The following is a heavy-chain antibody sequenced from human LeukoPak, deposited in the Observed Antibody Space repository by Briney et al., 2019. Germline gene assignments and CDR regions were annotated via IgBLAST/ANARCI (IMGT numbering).Heavy chain of an antibody. CDR2: ISSSSSYI. CDR1: GFTFSSYS. Sequence: GGSLRLSCAASGFTFSSYSMNWVRQAPGKGLEWVSSISSSSSYINYADSVKGRFTISRDNSKNTLYLQMNSLGAEDTAVYYCARETLRQGFDYWGQGTLVTVSS. V-gene: IGHV3-21*04. J-gene: IGHJ4*02. CDR3: ARETLRQGFDY. D-gene: IGHD6-6*01.